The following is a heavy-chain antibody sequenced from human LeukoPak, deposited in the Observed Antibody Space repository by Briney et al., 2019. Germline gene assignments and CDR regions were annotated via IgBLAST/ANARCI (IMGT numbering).Heavy chain of an antibody. Sequence: GGSLRLSCAASGFPFSDYCMSWVRQAPGKGLEWVAIIDQGGSDKYYLASVRGRFTISRDNARNSLDLQMDSLRVKDTAIYYCVRDKRVGASLFAYWGQGNLVTVSS. J-gene: IGHJ4*02. CDR3: VRDKRVGASLFAY. V-gene: IGHV3-7*01. D-gene: IGHD1-26*01. CDR1: GFPFSDYC. CDR2: IDQGGSDK.